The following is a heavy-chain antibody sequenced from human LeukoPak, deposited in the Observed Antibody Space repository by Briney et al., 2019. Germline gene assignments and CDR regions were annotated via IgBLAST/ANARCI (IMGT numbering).Heavy chain of an antibody. Sequence: GGSLRLSCAASGFSFSSYWMHWVRQAPGKGLVWVSRINIDGSNTIYADSVRGRLTISRDNAKNTLFLQMNSLRVEDTAVYYCVRDRREMSTRRSGAFDFWGQGTMVTVSS. CDR1: GFSFSSYW. CDR2: INIDGSNT. D-gene: IGHD5-24*01. J-gene: IGHJ3*01. V-gene: IGHV3-74*01. CDR3: VRDRREMSTRRSGAFDF.